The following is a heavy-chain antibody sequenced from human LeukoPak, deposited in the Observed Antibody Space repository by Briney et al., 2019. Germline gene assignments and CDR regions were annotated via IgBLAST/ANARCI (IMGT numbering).Heavy chain of an antibody. D-gene: IGHD3-16*01. Sequence: SGPTLVNPTQTHTLTCTFSGFSLSTSGVGVGWIRQPSGESREGLVVIHCNDDNHYNPSLNSSLTISKSTTNNQVVLTMTNMAPVDTATYYCAYRLTGGGFDYWGQGTLVTISS. CDR1: GFSLSTSGVG. CDR3: AYRLTGGGFDY. J-gene: IGHJ4*02. V-gene: IGHV2-5*01. CDR2: IHCNDDN.